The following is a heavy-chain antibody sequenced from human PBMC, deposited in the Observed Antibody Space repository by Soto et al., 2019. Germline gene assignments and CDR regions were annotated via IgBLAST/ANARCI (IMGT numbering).Heavy chain of an antibody. D-gene: IGHD5-18*01. CDR1: GFTFSSYG. CDR3: AKDEGSYGYGVINYYYYGMDV. J-gene: IGHJ6*02. Sequence: QVQLVESGGGVVQPGRSLRLSCAASGFTFSSYGMHWVRQAPGKGLEWVAVISYDGSNKYYADSVKGRFTISRDNSKNTLYLQMNSLRAEDTAVYYCAKDEGSYGYGVINYYYYGMDVWGQGTTVTVSS. V-gene: IGHV3-30*18. CDR2: ISYDGSNK.